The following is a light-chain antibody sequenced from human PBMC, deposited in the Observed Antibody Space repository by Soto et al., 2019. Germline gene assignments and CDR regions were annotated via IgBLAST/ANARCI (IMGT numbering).Light chain of an antibody. CDR2: GNT. CDR3: SSYTSSSTYV. CDR1: SSNIGANYD. V-gene: IGLV1-40*01. J-gene: IGLJ1*01. Sequence: QSVLTQPPSVSGAPGQRVTISCTGSSSNIGANYDVHWYQHRPGTAPKLLIFGNTNRPSGVPDRFSGSKSGTSASLAITGLQAEDEGDYYCSSYTSSSTYVFGTGTKVTVL.